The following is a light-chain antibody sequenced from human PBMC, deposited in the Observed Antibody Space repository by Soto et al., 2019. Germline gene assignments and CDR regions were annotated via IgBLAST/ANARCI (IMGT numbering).Light chain of an antibody. CDR3: QQYNSWPPWT. J-gene: IGKJ1*01. Sequence: EIVMTQSPATLSVSPGERATLSCRASQSVSSNLAWYQQKPGQAPSLLIYGASTRATAIPARFSGSGSGTEFTLTISSLQSEDFAAYYCQQYNSWPPWTFGQGTKVEIK. CDR1: QSVSSN. CDR2: GAS. V-gene: IGKV3-15*01.